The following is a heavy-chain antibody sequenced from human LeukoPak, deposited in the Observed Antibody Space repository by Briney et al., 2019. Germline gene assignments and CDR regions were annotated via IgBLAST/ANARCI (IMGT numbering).Heavy chain of an antibody. CDR2: IKPNSGDT. Sequence: GASVKVSCKASGGTFSSYAISWVRQAPGQGLEWMGWIKPNSGDTNYAQKFQGRVTLTRDTSINTAYMELSRLRPDDTAIYYCARGHYVNGFCSDLWGQGALVTVSS. CDR1: GGTFSSYA. D-gene: IGHD2-8*01. CDR3: ARGHYVNGFCSDL. J-gene: IGHJ5*02. V-gene: IGHV1-2*02.